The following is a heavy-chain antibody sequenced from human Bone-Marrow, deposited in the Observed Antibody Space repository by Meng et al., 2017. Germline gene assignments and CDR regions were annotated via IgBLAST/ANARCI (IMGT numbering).Heavy chain of an antibody. Sequence: ASVKVSCKASGYTFPDYWLHWVRRAPGEGGEWMGRINPMSGDTDYAQRFQGRVTMTGDTSISTAYMELSGLRSDDTAMYYCARDADNSAAGKLFGDYWGQGTLVTVSS. V-gene: IGHV1-2*06. J-gene: IGHJ4*02. CDR2: INPMSGDT. D-gene: IGHD6-13*01. CDR1: GYTFPDYW. CDR3: ARDADNSAAGKLFGDY.